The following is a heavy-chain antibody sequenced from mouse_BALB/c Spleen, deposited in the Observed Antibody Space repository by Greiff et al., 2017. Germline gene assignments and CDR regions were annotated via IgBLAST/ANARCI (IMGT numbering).Heavy chain of an antibody. CDR1: GYTFTSYY. CDR3: ARSRGFAY. J-gene: IGHJ3*01. V-gene: IGHV1S26*01. Sequence: QVQLQQSGPELVKPGASVRISCKASGYTFTSYYIHWVKQRPGQGLEWIGYINPSTGYTEYNQKFKDKATLTADKSSSTAYMQLSSLTSEDSAVYYCARSRGFAYWGQGTLVTVSA. CDR2: INPSTGYT.